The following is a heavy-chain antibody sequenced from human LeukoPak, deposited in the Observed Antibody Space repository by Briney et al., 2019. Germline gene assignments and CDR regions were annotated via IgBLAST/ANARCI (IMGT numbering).Heavy chain of an antibody. D-gene: IGHD3-22*01. CDR2: IRGSGGSAAST. CDR3: AKDQKDYYDNTGLDY. CDR1: GFTFSSYA. V-gene: IGHV3-23*01. Sequence: GGSLRLSCAASGFTFSSYAMSWVRQAPGKGLEWVSAIRGSGGSAASTYYADSVKGRFTISRDNSKNTLYLQMNSLRAEDTAVYYCAKDQKDYYDNTGLDYWGQGTLVTGSS. J-gene: IGHJ4*02.